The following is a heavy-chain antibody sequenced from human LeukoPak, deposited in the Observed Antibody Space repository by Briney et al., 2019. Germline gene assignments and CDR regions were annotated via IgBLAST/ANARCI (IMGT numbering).Heavy chain of an antibody. CDR3: ARGGRGYSGYDYLDY. V-gene: IGHV4-59*01. CDR2: IYYSGST. J-gene: IGHJ4*02. Sequence: KPSETLSLTCTVSGGSISSYYWSWIRQPPGKALEWIGYIYYSGSTNYNPSLKSRVTISVDTSKNQFSLKLSSVTAADTAVYYCARGGRGYSGYDYLDYWGQGTLVTVSS. D-gene: IGHD5-12*01. CDR1: GGSISSYY.